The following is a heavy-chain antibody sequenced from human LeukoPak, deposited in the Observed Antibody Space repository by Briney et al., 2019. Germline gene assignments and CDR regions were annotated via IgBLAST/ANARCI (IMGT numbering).Heavy chain of an antibody. V-gene: IGHV1-2*02. CDR2: INPNSGGT. Sequence: GASVKVSCKASGYTFTGYYMHWVRQAPGQGLEWMGWINPNSGGTNYAQKFQGRVTMTEDTSTDTAYMELSSLRSEDTAVYYCATVSTGLSGSLFYYFDYWGQGTLVTVSS. CDR1: GYTFTGYY. D-gene: IGHD1-26*01. CDR3: ATVSTGLSGSLFYYFDY. J-gene: IGHJ4*02.